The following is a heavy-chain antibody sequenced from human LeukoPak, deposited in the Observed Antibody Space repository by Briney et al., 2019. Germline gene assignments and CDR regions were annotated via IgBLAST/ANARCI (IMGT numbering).Heavy chain of an antibody. CDR1: GFTFSSYW. D-gene: IGHD2-21*02. CDR3: ARGGPYCGGDCYYFDY. CDR2: MKQDGSEK. V-gene: IGHV3-7*01. J-gene: IGHJ4*02. Sequence: GGSLRLSCAASGFTFSSYWMSWVRQAPGKGLEWVANMKQDGSEKYYVDSVKGRFTISRDNAKNSLYLQMNSLRAEDTAVYYCARGGPYCGGDCYYFDYWGQGTLVTVSS.